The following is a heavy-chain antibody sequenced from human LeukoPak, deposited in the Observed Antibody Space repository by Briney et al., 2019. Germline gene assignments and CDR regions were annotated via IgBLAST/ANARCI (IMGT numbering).Heavy chain of an antibody. Sequence: GGSLRLSCAASGFTFSGSAMHWVRQASGKGLEWVGRIRSKANSYATAYAASVKGRFTISRDDSKNTAYLQMTSLQTEDTAVYYCTRVYYDILTGYYHFDYWGQGTLVTVSS. CDR2: IRSKANSYAT. CDR1: GFTFSGSA. J-gene: IGHJ4*02. CDR3: TRVYYDILTGYYHFDY. D-gene: IGHD3-9*01. V-gene: IGHV3-73*01.